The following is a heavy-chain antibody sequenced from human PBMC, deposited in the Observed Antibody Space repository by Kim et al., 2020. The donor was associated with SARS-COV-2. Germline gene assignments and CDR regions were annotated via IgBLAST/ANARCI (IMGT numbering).Heavy chain of an antibody. V-gene: IGHV1-46*01. J-gene: IGHJ6*02. D-gene: IGHD3-22*01. CDR2: INPSGGST. Sequence: ASVKVSCKASGYTFTSYYMHWVRQAPGQGLEWMGIINPSGGSTSYAQKFQGRVTMTRDTSTSTVYMELSSLRSEDTAVYYCAGGTYYYDSRGYLFGFGYYYGMDVWGQGTTVTVSS. CDR3: AGGTYYYDSRGYLFGFGYYYGMDV. CDR1: GYTFTSYY.